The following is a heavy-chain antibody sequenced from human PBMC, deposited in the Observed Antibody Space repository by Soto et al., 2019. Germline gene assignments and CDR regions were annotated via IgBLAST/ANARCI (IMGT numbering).Heavy chain of an antibody. Sequence: ESGGGVVQPGRSLRLSCAAAGFTFSSYGMHWVRQAPGTGLEWVAVISYDGGLQHYADSVKGRFTISRDNSKNMVLLQMNSLRAEDTAVYYCVSDRGYGHASVPYSWGQGNLVSVSS. CDR3: VSDRGYGHASVPYS. CDR2: ISYDGGLQ. J-gene: IGHJ4*02. V-gene: IGHV3-30*03. CDR1: GFTFSSYG. D-gene: IGHD5-18*01.